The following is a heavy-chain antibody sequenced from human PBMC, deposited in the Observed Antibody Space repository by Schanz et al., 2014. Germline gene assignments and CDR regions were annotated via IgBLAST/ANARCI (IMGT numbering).Heavy chain of an antibody. CDR3: ANRGHLRGWFDS. CDR2: ISGSGGST. V-gene: IGHV3-23*04. D-gene: IGHD3-10*01. CDR1: GFTFSTYA. Sequence: EVQLVESGGGLVQPGGSLRLSCAASGFTFSTYAMTWVRQAPGKGLEWVAGISGSGGSTDYADSVKGRFIIPRDNSKNTLYLQMNSLRAEDTAVYYCANRGHLRGWFDSWGQGTLVTVSS. J-gene: IGHJ5*01.